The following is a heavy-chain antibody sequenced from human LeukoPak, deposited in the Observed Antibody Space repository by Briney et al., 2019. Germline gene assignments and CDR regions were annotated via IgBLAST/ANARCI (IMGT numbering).Heavy chain of an antibody. CDR2: ISWNGGSI. V-gene: IGHV3-9*01. J-gene: IGHJ4*02. CDR3: VRESEYYFDHSASFDY. Sequence: GRSLRLSCAASGFTFDDYAIHWVRQAPGKGLEWVSGISWNGGSIGYADSVKGRFTISRDNSKNTLYLQMNSLRAEDTAVYYCVRESEYYFDHSASFDYWGQGTLVTVSS. D-gene: IGHD3-22*01. CDR1: GFTFDDYA.